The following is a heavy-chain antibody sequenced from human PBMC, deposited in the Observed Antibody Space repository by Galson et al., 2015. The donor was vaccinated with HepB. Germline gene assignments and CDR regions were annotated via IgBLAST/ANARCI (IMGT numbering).Heavy chain of an antibody. CDR1: GYTFTSYA. D-gene: IGHD2-15*01. CDR2: INAGNGST. V-gene: IGHV1-3*01. Sequence: SVKVSCKASGYTFTSYAMHWVRQAPGQRLEWMGWINAGNGSTKYSQKFQGRVTITRDTSASTVYMELSSLRSEDTALYYCARDAVVYCSGGSCPLGYWGQGTLVTVSS. J-gene: IGHJ4*02. CDR3: ARDAVVYCSGGSCPLGY.